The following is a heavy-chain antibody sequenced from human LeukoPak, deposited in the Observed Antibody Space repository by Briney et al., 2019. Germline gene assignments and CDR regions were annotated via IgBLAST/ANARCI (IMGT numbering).Heavy chain of an antibody. D-gene: IGHD3-22*01. CDR3: ARTVTMIVVAADTFDI. CDR1: GGSISSYY. V-gene: IGHV4-59*01. CDR2: IYYSGST. Sequence: SETLSLTCTVSGGSISSYYWSWIRQPPGKGLEWIGYIYYSGSTNYNPSLKSRVTISVDTSKNQLSLKLSSVTAADTAVYYCARTVTMIVVAADTFDIWGQGTMVTVSS. J-gene: IGHJ3*02.